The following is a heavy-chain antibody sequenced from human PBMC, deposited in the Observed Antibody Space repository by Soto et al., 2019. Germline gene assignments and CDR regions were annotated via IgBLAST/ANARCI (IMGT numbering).Heavy chain of an antibody. V-gene: IGHV3-7*03. Sequence: EVSLRLSCAASGFTLSSYWISWVRQAPGKGLEWVANIKQDGSEKYYVDSVKGRFTISGDNAKNSLYLQMNSLRAEDTAVYYCAVGGVMIRDAFEIWGQGTMVTVSS. CDR2: IKQDGSEK. CDR1: GFTLSSYW. D-gene: IGHD3-3*01. J-gene: IGHJ3*02. CDR3: AVGGVMIRDAFEI.